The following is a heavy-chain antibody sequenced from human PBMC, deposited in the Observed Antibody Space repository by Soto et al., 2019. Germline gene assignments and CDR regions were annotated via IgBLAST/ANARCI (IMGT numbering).Heavy chain of an antibody. Sequence: ASVKVSCKASGYTFTGYAMHWLRQAPGQRLEWMGWINAGNGNTKYSQKFQGRVTITRDTSASTAYMELSSLRSEDTAVYYCARGVAPYYFDYWGQGTLVTVSS. D-gene: IGHD2-15*01. J-gene: IGHJ4*02. V-gene: IGHV1-3*01. CDR1: GYTFTGYA. CDR3: ARGVAPYYFDY. CDR2: INAGNGNT.